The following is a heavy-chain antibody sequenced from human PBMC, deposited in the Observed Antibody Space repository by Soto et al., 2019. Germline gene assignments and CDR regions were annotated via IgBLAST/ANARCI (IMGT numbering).Heavy chain of an antibody. CDR3: ARDGYNHGSFDY. CDR2: IYNGGTT. D-gene: IGHD5-18*01. Sequence: SETLSLTCTVSGGSINDYYWSWIRQPPGRGLEWIGYIYNGGTTNYNPSLKSRVTISVDTSKNQFSLKLSSVTAADTAVYYCARDGYNHGSFDYWGQGTLVTVSS. J-gene: IGHJ4*02. V-gene: IGHV4-59*12. CDR1: GGSINDYY.